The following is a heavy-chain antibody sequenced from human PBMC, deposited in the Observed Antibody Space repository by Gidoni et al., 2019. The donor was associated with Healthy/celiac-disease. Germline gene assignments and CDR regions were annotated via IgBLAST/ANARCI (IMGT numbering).Heavy chain of an antibody. V-gene: IGHV3-53*01. CDR1: GFTVSSNY. J-gene: IGHJ4*02. Sequence: EVQLVESGGGLIQPGGSLRLSCAASGFTVSSNYMSWVRQAPGKGLEWVSVIYSGGSTYYADSVKGRFTISRDNSKNTLYLQMNSLRAEDTAVYYCARVGNDGSWKNGDSFDYWGQGTLVTVSS. D-gene: IGHD1-1*01. CDR2: IYSGGST. CDR3: ARVGNDGSWKNGDSFDY.